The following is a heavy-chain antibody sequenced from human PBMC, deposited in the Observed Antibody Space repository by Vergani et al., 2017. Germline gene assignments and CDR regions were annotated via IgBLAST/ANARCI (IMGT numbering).Heavy chain of an antibody. CDR2: IIPIFGTA. CDR3: ARARSFWVGELLDILDNWFDP. CDR1: GGPFSSYA. D-gene: IGHD3-10*01. V-gene: IGHV1-69*01. J-gene: IGHJ5*02. Sequence: QVQLVQSGAEVKKPGSSLKVSCKASGGPFSSYAISWVRQAPGQGLEWMGGIIPIFGTANYAQKCQGRVTITADESTSTAYMELSSLRSEDTAVYYCARARSFWVGELLDILDNWFDPWGQGTLVTVSS.